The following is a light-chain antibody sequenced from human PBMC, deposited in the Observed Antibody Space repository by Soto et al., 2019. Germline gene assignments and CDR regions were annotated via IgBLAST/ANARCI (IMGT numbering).Light chain of an antibody. CDR1: QGIGIY. CDR2: AAS. V-gene: IGKV1-9*01. J-gene: IGKJ4*01. CDR3: QQSNTYPLT. Sequence: DIQLTQSPSFLSASVGDRVTITCRASQGIGIYLAWYQQKPGKAPNLLIFAASTLQSGVPSRFSGSGSGTEFSLTISSLQPEDVATYYCQQSNTYPLTFGGGTKVEIK.